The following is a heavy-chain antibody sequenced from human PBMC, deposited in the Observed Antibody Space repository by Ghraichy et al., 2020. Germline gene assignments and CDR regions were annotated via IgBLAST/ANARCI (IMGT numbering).Heavy chain of an antibody. D-gene: IGHD1-20*01. V-gene: IGHV3-23*01. CDR1: GTTFSRFA. Sequence: GGSLNISCAASGTTFSRFAVSWVRQAPGKGLEWVSVISGSGASSQYAATVKDRFTISRDNSKNTVFLQLNSLRPEDTAIYYCTKGVDNWNLRAAWFDPWGQGTLVTVSS. J-gene: IGHJ5*02. CDR2: ISGSGASS. CDR3: TKGVDNWNLRAAWFDP.